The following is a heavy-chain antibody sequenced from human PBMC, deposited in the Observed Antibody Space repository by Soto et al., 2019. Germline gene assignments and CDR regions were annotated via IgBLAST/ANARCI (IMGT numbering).Heavy chain of an antibody. CDR3: ARVGAYCVSTSCHDY. V-gene: IGHV1-18*01. CDR1: GYTFTNDG. CDR2: ISSYNVNT. Sequence: QVQLVQSGAEVKKPGASVKVSCKASGYTFTNDGISRVRQAPGQGLEWKVLISSYNVNTDYAQKLQGRVTMTTDTSTSTAYMELRSLRSDDTAVYYCARVGAYCVSTSCHDYWGQGTLVTVSS. J-gene: IGHJ4*02. D-gene: IGHD2-2*01.